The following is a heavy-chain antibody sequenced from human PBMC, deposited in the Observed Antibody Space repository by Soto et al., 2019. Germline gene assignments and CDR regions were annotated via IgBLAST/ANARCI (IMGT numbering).Heavy chain of an antibody. J-gene: IGHJ3*02. D-gene: IGHD3-22*01. CDR2: ISGSGGST. CDR3: AKVLGGYFFAFDI. Sequence: EVQLLESGGGLVQPGGSLRLSCAASGFTFSSYAMSWVRQAPGKGLEWVSAISGSGGSTYYADSVKGRFTISRDNSKNPLYLQMNSLSAEDTAVYYCAKVLGGYFFAFDIWGQGTMVTVSS. V-gene: IGHV3-23*01. CDR1: GFTFSSYA.